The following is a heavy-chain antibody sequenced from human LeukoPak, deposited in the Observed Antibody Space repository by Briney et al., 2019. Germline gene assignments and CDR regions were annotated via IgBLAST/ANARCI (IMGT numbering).Heavy chain of an antibody. CDR1: GDSVSSNSAA. CDR3: ARVSPQRGIAARSERHGDYYYYYMDV. CDR2: TYYRSKWYN. D-gene: IGHD6-6*01. V-gene: IGHV6-1*01. J-gene: IGHJ6*03. Sequence: SQTLSLTCAISGDSVSSNSAAWNWIRQSPSRGLERLGRTYYRSKWYNDYAVSVKSRITINPDTSKNQFSLQLNSVTPEDTAVYYCARVSPQRGIAARSERHGDYYYYYMDVWGKGTTVTVSS.